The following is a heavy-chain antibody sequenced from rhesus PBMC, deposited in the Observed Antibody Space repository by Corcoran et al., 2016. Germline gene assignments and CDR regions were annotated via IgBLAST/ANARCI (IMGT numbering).Heavy chain of an antibody. V-gene: IGHV3S5*01. Sequence: EVRLVESGGGLVQPGGSLRLSCAASGFTFSSYGMSWVRQAPGKGLEWVSYISNGGGSTYYADSGNGRFNISRNNSKNTLSLQMNSLRAEDTAVYYCAKVGDWGDYYVDYWGQGVLVTVSS. D-gene: IGHD3-34*01. CDR1: GFTFSSYG. J-gene: IGHJ4*01. CDR3: AKVGDWGDYYVDY. CDR2: ISNGGGST.